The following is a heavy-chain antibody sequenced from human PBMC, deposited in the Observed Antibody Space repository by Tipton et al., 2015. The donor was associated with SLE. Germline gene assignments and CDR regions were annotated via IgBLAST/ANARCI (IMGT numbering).Heavy chain of an antibody. D-gene: IGHD6-13*01. CDR1: GGSLNGHY. V-gene: IGHV4-34*01. CDR3: ARAIWYSGYYGMDV. Sequence: TLSLTCAVYGGSLNGHYWNWFRQAPGKGLEWIGEISLGGSTNYNPSLKSRLTISVDKSKNQFSLKLRSMTAADTAVYYCARAIWYSGYYGMDVWGHGTTVTVSS. CDR2: ISLGGST. J-gene: IGHJ6*02.